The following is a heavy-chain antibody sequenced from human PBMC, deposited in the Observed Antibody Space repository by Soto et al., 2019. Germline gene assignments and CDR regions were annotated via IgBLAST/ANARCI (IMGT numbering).Heavy chain of an antibody. CDR2: IIPIFGTA. Sequence: ASVKVSCKASGGTFISYAISWVRQAPGQGLEWMGGIIPIFGTANYAQKFQGRVTITADESTGIAYMELSSLRSEDTAVYYCARASYYYYYGMDVWGQGTTVTVSS. CDR1: GGTFISYA. CDR3: ARASYYYYYGMDV. J-gene: IGHJ6*02. V-gene: IGHV1-69*13.